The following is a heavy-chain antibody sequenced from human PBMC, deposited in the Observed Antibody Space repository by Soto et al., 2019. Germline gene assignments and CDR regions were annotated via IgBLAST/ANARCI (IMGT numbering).Heavy chain of an antibody. CDR2: VYPRDSDT. CDR1: GYIFIDYW. Sequence: GESLKISCKASGYIFIDYWIGWVRQMPGKGLEWMGIVYPRDSDTRYSPSFQGQVTISADRSTGTAFLQWRSLKASDTALYYCASPPLPGYSIPFIPWGQETLATFPS. V-gene: IGHV5-51*01. D-gene: IGHD2-15*01. CDR3: ASPPLPGYSIPFIP. J-gene: IGHJ5*02.